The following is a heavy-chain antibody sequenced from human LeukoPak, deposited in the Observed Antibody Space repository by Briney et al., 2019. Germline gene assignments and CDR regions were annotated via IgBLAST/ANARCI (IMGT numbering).Heavy chain of an antibody. CDR2: ISAYNGNT. CDR3: ARWDRSAAATFDY. J-gene: IGHJ4*02. Sequence: GASVNVSCKPSGYTFTSYGINWVRQAPGQGLEWMGWISAYNGNTNYAQKVQGRVTMTTDTSTSTAYMELRSLRSDDTAVYYCARWDRSAAATFDYWGQGTPVAVSS. CDR1: GYTFTSYG. V-gene: IGHV1-18*01. D-gene: IGHD6-13*01.